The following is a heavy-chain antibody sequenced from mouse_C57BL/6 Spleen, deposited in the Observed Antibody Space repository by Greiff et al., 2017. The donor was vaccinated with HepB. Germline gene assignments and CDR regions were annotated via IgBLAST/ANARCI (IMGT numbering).Heavy chain of an antibody. CDR2: IHPNSGST. CDR3: ARELREYYFDY. J-gene: IGHJ2*01. Sequence: QVQLQQPGAELVKPGASVKLSCKASGYTFTSYWMHWVKQRPGQGLEWIGMIHPNSGSTNYNEKFKSKATLTVAKSSSTAYMQLSSLTSEDSAVYYCARELREYYFDYWGQGTTLTVSS. V-gene: IGHV1-64*01. D-gene: IGHD1-1*01. CDR1: GYTFTSYW.